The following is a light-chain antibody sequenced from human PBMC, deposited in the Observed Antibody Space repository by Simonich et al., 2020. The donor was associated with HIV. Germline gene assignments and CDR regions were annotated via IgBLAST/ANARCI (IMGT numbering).Light chain of an antibody. CDR2: CAS. J-gene: IGKJ1*01. Sequence: DIVMTQSPDSLAVSLGERATINCKSSQSVLYSSNNKNYLAWYQQKPGQPPKLRIYCASTRESGVADRFSASGSGTDFTLTISSLQAEDVAIYYCQQYYSTPPTFGQGTKVEIK. V-gene: IGKV4-1*01. CDR3: QQYYSTPPT. CDR1: QSVLYSSNNKNY.